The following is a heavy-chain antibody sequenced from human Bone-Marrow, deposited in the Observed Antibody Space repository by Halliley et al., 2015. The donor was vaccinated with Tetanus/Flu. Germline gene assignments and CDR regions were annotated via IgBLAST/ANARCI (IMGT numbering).Heavy chain of an antibody. D-gene: IGHD2-2*01. V-gene: IGHV3-7*03. CDR2: VGEDGGDK. J-gene: IGHJ5*02. Sequence: EWVANVGEDGGDKYYVDSVRGRFTISRDNAKNSLYLEMDSLRAEDTAVYYCTRDPAPSGRNWFDPWGQGTLVTVAS. CDR3: TRDPAPSGRNWFDP.